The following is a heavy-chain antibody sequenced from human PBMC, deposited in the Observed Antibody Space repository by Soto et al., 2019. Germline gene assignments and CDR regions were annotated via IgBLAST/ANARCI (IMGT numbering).Heavy chain of an antibody. D-gene: IGHD2-8*01. CDR3: ASYCTNGVCYNLDAFDI. CDR2: IYYSGST. V-gene: IGHV4-31*03. Sequence: QVQLQESGPGLVKPSQTLSLTCTVSGGSISSGGYYWSWIRQHPGKGLEWIGYIYYSGSTYYNPSLTSRVTISVDTSKNQFSLKLSSVTTADTAVYYCASYCTNGVCYNLDAFDIWGQGTMVTVSS. CDR1: GGSISSGGYY. J-gene: IGHJ3*02.